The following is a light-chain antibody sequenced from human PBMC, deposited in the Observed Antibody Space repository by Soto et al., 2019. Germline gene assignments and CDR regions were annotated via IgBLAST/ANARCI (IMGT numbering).Light chain of an antibody. CDR3: QQRSNTFT. CDR2: DAS. J-gene: IGKJ3*01. V-gene: IGKV3-11*01. Sequence: ESVLTQSPATLSLSPGESATLSCRASQSVSNYLAWYQQKPGRAPRLLIYDASNRASGIPARFSGSGSGTDFTLTISSLEPEDFAVYYCQQRSNTFTFGPGTKVDIK. CDR1: QSVSNY.